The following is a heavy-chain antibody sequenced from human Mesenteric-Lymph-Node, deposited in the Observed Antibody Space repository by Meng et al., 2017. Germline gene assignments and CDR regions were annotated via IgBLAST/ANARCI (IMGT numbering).Heavy chain of an antibody. CDR2: INAGNGDT. J-gene: IGHJ2*01. D-gene: IGHD1-26*01. CDR3: ARGSAREGYFDL. Sequence: ASVKVSCKASGYTFTGHAVHWLRQAPGQSLAWMGWINAGNGDTKYSQNFQGRVTITRDTSARTAYMELTSLRSEDTAVYYCARGSAREGYFDLWGRGTLVTVSS. CDR1: GYTFTGHA. V-gene: IGHV1-3*01.